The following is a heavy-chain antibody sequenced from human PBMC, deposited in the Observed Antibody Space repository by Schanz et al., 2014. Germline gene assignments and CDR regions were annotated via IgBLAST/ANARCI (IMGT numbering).Heavy chain of an antibody. V-gene: IGHV3-23*01. CDR2: LSGSGGST. D-gene: IGHD1-1*01. CDR1: GFTFNSYA. Sequence: DVQLLESGGGLVQPGGSLRLSCAASGFTFNSYAMTWVRQAPGKGLEWVSALSGSGGSTYYADSVKGRFTISRDNSKNTLYLQMNSLRAEDTSVYFCARDRRNADLDYWGQGTLVTVSS. J-gene: IGHJ4*02. CDR3: ARDRRNADLDY.